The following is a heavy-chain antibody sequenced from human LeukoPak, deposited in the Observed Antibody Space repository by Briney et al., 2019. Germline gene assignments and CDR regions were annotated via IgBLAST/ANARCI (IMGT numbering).Heavy chain of an antibody. CDR1: GGTFSSYA. D-gene: IGHD2-2*01. V-gene: IGHV1-69*04. J-gene: IGHJ4*02. Sequence: GASVKVSCKASGGTFSSYAISWVRQAPGQGLEWMGRIIPILGIANYAQKFQGRVTITADKSTSTAYMELSSLRSEDTAVYYCARGQYQLLYYFDYWGQGTLVTVSS. CDR2: IIPILGIA. CDR3: ARGQYQLLYYFDY.